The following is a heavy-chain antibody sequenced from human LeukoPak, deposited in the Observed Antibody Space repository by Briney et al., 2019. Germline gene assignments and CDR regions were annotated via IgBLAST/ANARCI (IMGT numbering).Heavy chain of an antibody. CDR3: ARGLRTRAFPMYSSSSSGRGWFDP. Sequence: SETLSLTCTVSGGSISSSSYYWGWIRQPPGKGLEWIGEINHSGSTNYNPSLKSRVTISVDTSKNQFSLKLSSVTAADTAVYYCARGLRTRAFPMYSSSSSGRGWFDPWGQGTLVTVSS. D-gene: IGHD6-6*01. CDR1: GGSISSSSYY. V-gene: IGHV4-39*07. CDR2: INHSGST. J-gene: IGHJ5*02.